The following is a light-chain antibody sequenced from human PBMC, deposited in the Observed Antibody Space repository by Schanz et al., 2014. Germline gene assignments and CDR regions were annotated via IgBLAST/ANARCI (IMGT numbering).Light chain of an antibody. CDR3: QQYSRWPL. V-gene: IGKV3-15*01. Sequence: EIVLTQSPATLSLSPGERATLSCRASQSVSSYLAWYQQKPGQAPRLLIYGGSSRATGVPARFSGRRSGTEFTLTISSLQSEDFAVYYCQQYSRWPLFGPGTAVDIK. CDR2: GGS. J-gene: IGKJ3*01. CDR1: QSVSSY.